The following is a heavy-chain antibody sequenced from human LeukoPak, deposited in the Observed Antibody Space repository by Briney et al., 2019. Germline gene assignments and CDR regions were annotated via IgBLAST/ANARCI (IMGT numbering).Heavy chain of an antibody. CDR2: IYYSGST. Sequence: SKTLSLTCTVSGGSISSGGYYWSWIRQHPGKGLEWIGYIYYSGSTYYNPSLKSRVTMSVDTSKNQFSLKLSSVTAADTAVYYCASVGSGDYYFDYWGQGTLVTVSS. J-gene: IGHJ4*02. CDR3: ASVGSGDYYFDY. D-gene: IGHD4-17*01. V-gene: IGHV4-31*03. CDR1: GGSISSGGYY.